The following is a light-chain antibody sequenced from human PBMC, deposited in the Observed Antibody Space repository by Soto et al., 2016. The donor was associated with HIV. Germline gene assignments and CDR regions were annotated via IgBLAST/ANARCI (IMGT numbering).Light chain of an antibody. CDR3: QQYNTVPWT. CDR2: KTS. V-gene: IGKV1-5*03. CDR1: QSVSVW. Sequence: DIQMTQFPPTLSASIGDRVTITCRASQSVSVWLAWYQQKPGKAPNLLILKTSTLEIGVPSRFSGSGSGTDFTLTLSSVQPDDVGTYYCQQYNTVPWTFGQGT. J-gene: IGKJ1*01.